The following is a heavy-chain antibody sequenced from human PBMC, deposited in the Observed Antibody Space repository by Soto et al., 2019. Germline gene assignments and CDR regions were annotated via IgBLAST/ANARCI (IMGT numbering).Heavy chain of an antibody. V-gene: IGHV4-4*07. D-gene: IGHD3-3*01. CDR2: IYTSGST. CDR1: GGSISSYY. Sequence: SETLSLTCTVSGGSISSYYWSWIRQPAGKGLEWIGRIYTSGSTNYNPSLKSRVTMSVDTSKNQFSLKLSSVTAADTAVYYRARGRFLEWSGGWFDPWGQGTLVTVSS. CDR3: ARGRFLEWSGGWFDP. J-gene: IGHJ5*02.